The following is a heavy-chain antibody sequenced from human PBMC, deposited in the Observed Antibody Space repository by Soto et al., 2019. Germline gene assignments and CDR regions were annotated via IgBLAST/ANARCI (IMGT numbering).Heavy chain of an antibody. D-gene: IGHD2-21*02. CDR1: GGSISSYY. CDR3: ARGSPVATDY. V-gene: IGHV4-59*12. J-gene: IGHJ4*02. Sequence: SETLSLTCTVSGGSISSYYWSWIRQPPGKGLEWIGHIYYSGSTNYNPSLKSRVTISVDRSKNQFSLKLSSVTAADTAVYYCARGSPVATDYWGQGTLVTVSS. CDR2: IYYSGST.